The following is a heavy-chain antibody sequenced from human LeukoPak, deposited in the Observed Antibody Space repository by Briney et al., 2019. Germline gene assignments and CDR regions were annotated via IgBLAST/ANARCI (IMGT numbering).Heavy chain of an antibody. CDR3: TTGLVVVAATPFDY. CDR1: GFTFSNAW. V-gene: IGHV3-15*01. Sequence: PGGSLRLSCAASGFTFSNAWMSWVRQAPGKGLEWVGRIKSKTDGGTTDYAAPVKGRFTISRDDSKSTLYLQMNSLKTEDTAVYYCTTGLVVVAATPFDYWGQGTLVTVSS. J-gene: IGHJ4*02. D-gene: IGHD2-15*01. CDR2: IKSKTDGGTT.